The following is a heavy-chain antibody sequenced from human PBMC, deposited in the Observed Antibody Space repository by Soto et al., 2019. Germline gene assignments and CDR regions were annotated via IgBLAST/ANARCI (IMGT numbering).Heavy chain of an antibody. V-gene: IGHV4-39*01. J-gene: IGHJ4*02. Sequence: QLQLQESGPGLVKPSETLSLTCTVSGGSISSSSYYWGWIRQSPGKGLEWIGNIYYSGSTYYNPSLKRXXTXSAXTSKNPFSLKLSSVTAADTAVYYCARRGGSSPFDYWGQGTLVTVSS. CDR2: IYYSGST. CDR3: ARRGGSSPFDY. CDR1: GGSISSSSYY. D-gene: IGHD1-26*01.